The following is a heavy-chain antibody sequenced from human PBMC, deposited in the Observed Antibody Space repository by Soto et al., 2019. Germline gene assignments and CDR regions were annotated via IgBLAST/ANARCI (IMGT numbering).Heavy chain of an antibody. Sequence: QVQLVQSGAEVKKPGASVKVSCKASGYTFTGYFMHWVRQTPGQGLEWMGWIHPNSGATNYVQKFQGRVTMTRDTPISTAYLELRRLRSDDTAVYYCARWVRGATISVDAFDIWGQGTMVTVSS. J-gene: IGHJ3*02. D-gene: IGHD3-3*01. CDR3: ARWVRGATISVDAFDI. V-gene: IGHV1-2*02. CDR2: IHPNSGAT. CDR1: GYTFTGYF.